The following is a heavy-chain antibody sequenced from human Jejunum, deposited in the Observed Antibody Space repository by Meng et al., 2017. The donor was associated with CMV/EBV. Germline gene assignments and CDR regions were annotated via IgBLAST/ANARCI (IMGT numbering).Heavy chain of an antibody. J-gene: IGHJ5*02. CDR1: GSITNSS. V-gene: IGHV6-1*01. CDR2: TYYRSNWST. D-gene: IGHD7-27*01. Sequence: GSITNSSWSWIRQTPGKGLEWLGRTYYRSNWSTDYALSVKSRITISPDTSKNQVSLHLTSLTPEDTAMYYCVRSSTTGGFDPWGQGTLVTVSS. CDR3: VRSSTTGGFDP.